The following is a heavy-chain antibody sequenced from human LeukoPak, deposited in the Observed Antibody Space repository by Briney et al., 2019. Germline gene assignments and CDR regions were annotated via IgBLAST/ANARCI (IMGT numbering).Heavy chain of an antibody. CDR2: IDSSSATT. D-gene: IGHD6-13*01. V-gene: IGHV3-48*01. J-gene: IGHJ4*02. Sequence: GGSLRLPCAASGFTFSYYSMTWVRQAPGKGLEWVSYIDSSSATTYYADSVKGRFIIPRDNAKNSLFLQINSLRAEDTAVYYCARDPVGYSSSWYYFDYWGQGTLVTVSS. CDR1: GFTFSYYS. CDR3: ARDPVGYSSSWYYFDY.